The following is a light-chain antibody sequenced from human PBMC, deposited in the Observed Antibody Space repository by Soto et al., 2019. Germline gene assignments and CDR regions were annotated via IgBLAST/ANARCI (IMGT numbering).Light chain of an antibody. CDR3: QEYNYLHPIT. CDR1: QSFNSIY. J-gene: IGKJ4*01. Sequence: EIVLTQSPGTLSWSPGEGPTLSGRAIQSFNSIYLAWYQQKPGQAPRLLIYGASTRATGIPVRFNGSGSGTEVTLTITSLQSEDDAVYSCQEYNYLHPITVGVRTKLDNK. V-gene: IGKV3-15*01. CDR2: GAS.